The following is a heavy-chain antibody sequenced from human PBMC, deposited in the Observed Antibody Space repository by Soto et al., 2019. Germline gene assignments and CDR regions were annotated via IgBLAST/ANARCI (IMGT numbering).Heavy chain of an antibody. Sequence: PSETLSLTCTVSGGSISSGGYYWSWIRQHPGKGLEWIGYIYYSGSTYYNPSLKSRVTISVDTSKNQFSLKLSSVTAADTAVYYCARVTDSGYGSKFDYWGQGTLVTVSS. J-gene: IGHJ4*02. V-gene: IGHV4-31*03. CDR2: IYYSGST. CDR1: GGSISSGGYY. CDR3: ARVTDSGYGSKFDY. D-gene: IGHD5-12*01.